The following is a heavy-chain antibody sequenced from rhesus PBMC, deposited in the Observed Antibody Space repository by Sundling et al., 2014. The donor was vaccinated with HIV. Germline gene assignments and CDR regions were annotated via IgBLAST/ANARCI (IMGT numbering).Heavy chain of an antibody. Sequence: QVQLQESGPAVVKPSETLSLTCAVSGGSISNSNWWSWIRQFPGKGLEWIGGIFGSGGNTEYNPSLKSRVSISKDTSKNQFSLKLSSVTAADTAVYYCARGLEYCSSIYCPFYPVTYFWGQGVLVTVSS. J-gene: IGHJ4*01. CDR3: ARGLEYCSSIYCPFYPVTYF. CDR1: GGSISNSNW. V-gene: IGHV4-93*01. D-gene: IGHD2-15*01. CDR2: IFGSGGNT.